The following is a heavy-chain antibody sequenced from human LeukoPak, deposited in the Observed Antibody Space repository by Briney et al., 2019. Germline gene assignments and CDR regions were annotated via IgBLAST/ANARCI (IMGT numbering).Heavy chain of an antibody. Sequence: ASVKVSCKASGYTFTGYYMHWVRPATGQGLEWMGWMNPNSGNTGYAQKFQGRVTMTRNTSISTAYMELSSLRSEDTAVYYCARGLAMVRGVTAFHYWGQGTLVTVSS. J-gene: IGHJ4*02. CDR1: GYTFTGYY. CDR3: ARGLAMVRGVTAFHY. V-gene: IGHV1-8*02. CDR2: MNPNSGNT. D-gene: IGHD3-10*01.